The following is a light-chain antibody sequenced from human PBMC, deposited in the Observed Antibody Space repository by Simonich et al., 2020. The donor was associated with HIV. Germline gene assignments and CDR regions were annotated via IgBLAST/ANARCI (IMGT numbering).Light chain of an antibody. Sequence: QSALTQPPSASGSPGQSITISCTGTSSDIGGYNYVSWYHHHPGKAPPLMIFDVSYRPSGISHRFSASKSGNTASLTISGLQAEDEADYYCSSYTSTSIVVFGGGTKLTVL. V-gene: IGLV2-14*03. CDR2: DVS. J-gene: IGLJ2*01. CDR3: SSYTSTSIVV. CDR1: SSDIGGYNY.